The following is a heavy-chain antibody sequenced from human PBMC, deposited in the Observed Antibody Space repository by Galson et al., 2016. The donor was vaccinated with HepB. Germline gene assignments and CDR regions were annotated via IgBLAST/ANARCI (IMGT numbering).Heavy chain of an antibody. J-gene: IGHJ4*02. CDR3: ARALPYTVVPDY. CDR1: GFTFRDYY. V-gene: IGHV3-11*06. Sequence: SLRLSCAVSGFTFRDYYMTWLRRAPGKGLEWISYISGTNSYTKYADFVKGRFTMSRDNDKNSLFLQMNRLRAEDTAVYYCARALPYTVVPDYWGQGTLVTVST. D-gene: IGHD2-2*02. CDR2: ISGTNSYT.